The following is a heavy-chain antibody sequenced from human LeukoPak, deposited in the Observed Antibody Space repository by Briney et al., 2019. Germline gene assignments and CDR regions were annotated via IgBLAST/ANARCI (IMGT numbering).Heavy chain of an antibody. V-gene: IGHV4-59*01. CDR2: ISYRGNT. J-gene: IGHJ6*03. CDR1: GGSINRYY. D-gene: IGHD5-24*01. CDR3: AREFPPLRDRYIDV. Sequence: SETLSLTCTVSGGSINRYYWSWIRQAPGKGLEWIGHISYRGNTNYNPSLKSRVTMSVDTSQNQFSLKLTSVTAADTAVYFCAREFPPLRDRYIDVWGTGTTVTVSS.